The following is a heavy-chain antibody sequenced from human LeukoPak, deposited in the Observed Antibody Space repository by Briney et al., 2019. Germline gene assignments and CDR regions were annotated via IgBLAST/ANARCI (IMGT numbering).Heavy chain of an antibody. Sequence: SETLSLTCAVYGGSFSGYYWSWIRQPPGKGLEWIGEINHSGSTNYSPSLKSRVTISVDTSKIQFSLKLSSVTAADTAVYYCAGGHRSSWYVPGYFQHWGQGTLVTVSS. V-gene: IGHV4-34*01. CDR1: GGSFSGYY. D-gene: IGHD6-13*01. CDR2: INHSGST. CDR3: AGGHRSSWYVPGYFQH. J-gene: IGHJ1*01.